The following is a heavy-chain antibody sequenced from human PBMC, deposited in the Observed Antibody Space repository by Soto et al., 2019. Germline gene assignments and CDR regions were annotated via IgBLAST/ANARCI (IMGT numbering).Heavy chain of an antibody. J-gene: IGHJ3*02. CDR2: MNPNSGNT. Sequence: ASVKVSCKASGYTFTSYDINWVRHATGQGLEWMGWMNPNSGNTGYAQKFQGRVTMTRNTSISTAYMELSSLRSEDTAVYYCARGRNCSCTSCYLAFDIWGQGTMVTVSS. CDR3: ARGRNCSCTSCYLAFDI. V-gene: IGHV1-8*01. D-gene: IGHD2-2*01. CDR1: GYTFTSYD.